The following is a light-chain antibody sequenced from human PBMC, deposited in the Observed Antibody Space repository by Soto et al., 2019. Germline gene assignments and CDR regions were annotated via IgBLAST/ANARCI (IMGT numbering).Light chain of an antibody. J-gene: IGKJ5*01. CDR2: DAS. Sequence: NVLTPPPATPSLSPTVRATPSRRASQSVSSYLAWYQQKPGQAPRLLIYDASNRATGIPARFSGSGSGTDFTLTISSLEPEDFAVYYCQQRSNWPITFGQGTRLEIK. CDR1: QSVSSY. V-gene: IGKV3-11*01. CDR3: QQRSNWPIT.